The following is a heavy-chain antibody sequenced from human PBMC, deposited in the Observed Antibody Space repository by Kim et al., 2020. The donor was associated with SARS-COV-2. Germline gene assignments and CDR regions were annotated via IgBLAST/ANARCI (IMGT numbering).Heavy chain of an antibody. J-gene: IGHJ5*02. D-gene: IGHD6-19*01. V-gene: IGHV4-4*07. CDR3: ARGAYNSGWYDWVDH. Sequence: GKGLEWIGPIGVSGTTKDNPAVKSRVTMSLDTSKNQVSLKLNSVTAADTAVYYCARGAYNSGWYDWVDHWCQRTLGTVSS. CDR2: IGVSGTT.